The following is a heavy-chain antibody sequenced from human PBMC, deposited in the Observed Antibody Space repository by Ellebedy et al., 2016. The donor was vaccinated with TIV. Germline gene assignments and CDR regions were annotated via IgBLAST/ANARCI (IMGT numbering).Heavy chain of an antibody. J-gene: IGHJ5*02. D-gene: IGHD3-10*02. V-gene: IGHV3-23*01. CDR1: GFTFITYA. CDR2: ISGRGTRT. Sequence: GGSLRLSXAASGFTFITYAMSWVRQAPGKGLEWVSGISGRGTRTYYADSMKGRFTISRDNSNNTLYLQMNSLRAEDTAVYYCARDSITMFFDPWGRGTLVTVSS. CDR3: ARDSITMFFDP.